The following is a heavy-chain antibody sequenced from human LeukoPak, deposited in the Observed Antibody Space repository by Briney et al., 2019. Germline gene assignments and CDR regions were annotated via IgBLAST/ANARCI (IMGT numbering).Heavy chain of an antibody. J-gene: IGHJ4*02. CDR1: GFSFNSYG. D-gene: IGHD4-17*01. V-gene: IGHV3-33*06. CDR3: AKDATEYGDSHFDW. CDR2: IWHDGSHE. Sequence: PGGSLRLSCSASGFSFNSYGMHWVHQAPGKGLEWVAVIWHDGSHEYYADSEKGRFTISRDNSRNTVYLEMNSLRVEDTAVYYCAKDATEYGDSHFDWWGQGTLVTVSS.